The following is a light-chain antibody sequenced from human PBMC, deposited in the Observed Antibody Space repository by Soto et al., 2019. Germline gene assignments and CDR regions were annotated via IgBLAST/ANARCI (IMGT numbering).Light chain of an antibody. Sequence: QSVLTQPPSASGSPGQSVTISCTGTSSDVGGYNYVSWYQQHPGKAPKLMIYEVSKRPSGVPDRFSGSKSGNTASLTVSGLQAEDEADSYCSSYAGSNNPYVFGTGTKVTVL. CDR3: SSYAGSNNPYV. J-gene: IGLJ1*01. CDR1: SSDVGGYNY. CDR2: EVS. V-gene: IGLV2-8*01.